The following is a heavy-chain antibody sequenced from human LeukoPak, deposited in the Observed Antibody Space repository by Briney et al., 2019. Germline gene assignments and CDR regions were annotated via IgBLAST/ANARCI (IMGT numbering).Heavy chain of an antibody. J-gene: IGHJ4*02. Sequence: GASVKVSRKASGGTFTSCAISWVRQAPGQGLEWMGRIIPILGIANYAQKFQGRVTITADKSTSTAYMELSSLRSEDTAVYYCARAYYYDSSGYPYYFDYWGQGTLVTVSS. V-gene: IGHV1-69*04. D-gene: IGHD3-22*01. CDR1: GGTFTSCA. CDR2: IIPILGIA. CDR3: ARAYYYDSSGYPYYFDY.